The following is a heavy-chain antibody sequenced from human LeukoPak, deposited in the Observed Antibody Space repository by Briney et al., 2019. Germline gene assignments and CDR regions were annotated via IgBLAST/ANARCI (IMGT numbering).Heavy chain of an antibody. J-gene: IGHJ4*02. V-gene: IGHV1-2*02. CDR1: GYTFTGNY. Sequence: GASVKVSCKASGYTFTGNYMHWVRQAPGQGLEWMGWINPNSGGTNYAQNFQGRVTMTRDTSINTTYMELSRLASDVTAVYFCARGTPGSYLGYWGQGTLVTVSS. CDR3: ARGTPGSYLGY. D-gene: IGHD3-16*02. CDR2: INPNSGGT.